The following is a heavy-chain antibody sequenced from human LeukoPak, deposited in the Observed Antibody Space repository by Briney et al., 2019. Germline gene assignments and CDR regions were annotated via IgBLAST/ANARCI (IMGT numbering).Heavy chain of an antibody. V-gene: IGHV4-59*01. CDR2: VFYSENT. J-gene: IGHJ4*02. D-gene: IGHD3-22*01. CDR3: ARYYYESSGYYVLDY. Sequence: SETLSLTCTVSSGSISSYYWTWIRQSPGKGLEWIGNVFYSENTKYNPSLKSRVTISVDTSKNQFSLKLSSVTAADTAVYYCARYYYESSGYYVLDYWGQGTLVTVSS. CDR1: SGSISSYY.